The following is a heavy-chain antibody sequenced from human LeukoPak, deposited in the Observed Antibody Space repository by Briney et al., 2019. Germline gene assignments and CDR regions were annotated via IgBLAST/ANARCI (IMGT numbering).Heavy chain of an antibody. Sequence: PGGSLRLSCAASGFTFSSYSMNWVRQAPGKGLEWVSSISSSSSYIYYADSVKGRFTISRDNAKNSLYLQMNSLRAEDTAVYYCARALGGYCSSTSCYTDYYYYYMDVWGKGTTVTVSS. CDR1: GFTFSSYS. CDR3: ARALGGYCSSTSCYTDYYYYYMDV. J-gene: IGHJ6*03. D-gene: IGHD2-2*02. V-gene: IGHV3-21*01. CDR2: ISSSSSYI.